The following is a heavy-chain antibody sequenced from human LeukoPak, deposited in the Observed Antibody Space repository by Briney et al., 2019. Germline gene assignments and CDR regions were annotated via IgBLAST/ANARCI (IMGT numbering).Heavy chain of an antibody. CDR1: GGSISSSGYY. J-gene: IGHJ4*02. CDR3: ARHKVICIVGVNYFDY. Sequence: SETLSLTCTVSGGSISSSGYYWAWIRQPPGKGLEWIGSVYYSGTTYYNPSLKSRVTVSVDTSKNQIALRLSSVTAADAAVYYCARHKVICIVGVNYFDYWGLGTLVTVSS. V-gene: IGHV4-39*01. D-gene: IGHD2-8*02. CDR2: VYYSGTT.